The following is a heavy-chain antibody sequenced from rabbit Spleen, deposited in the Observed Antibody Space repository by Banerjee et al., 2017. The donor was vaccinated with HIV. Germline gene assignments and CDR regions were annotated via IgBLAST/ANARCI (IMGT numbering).Heavy chain of an antibody. D-gene: IGHD1-1*01. V-gene: IGHV1S45*01. CDR1: GVDFSTNT. CDR3: ARDLVAVIGWNLNL. J-gene: IGHJ4*01. CDR2: INIVTGKS. Sequence: QQQLEESGGGLVKPGGTLTLTCTASGVDFSTNTMCWVRQAPGKGLEWIACINIVTGKSVYASWAKGRFMMSRTSSTTVTLQMTSLTAADTATYFCARDLVAVIGWNLNLWGPGTLVTVS.